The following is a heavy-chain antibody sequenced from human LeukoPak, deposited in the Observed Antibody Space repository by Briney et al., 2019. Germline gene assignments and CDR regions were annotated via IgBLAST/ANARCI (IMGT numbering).Heavy chain of an antibody. J-gene: IGHJ3*02. CDR3: ARDRQVDTAMATDAFDI. CDR1: GFTFSNYW. CDR2: INQDGSDK. D-gene: IGHD5-18*01. Sequence: GGSLRLPCAASGFTFSNYWMTWVRQAPGKGLEWVVNINQDGSDKYFVDSVKGRFTISRDNAKNSVYLQMNSLRVEDTAVYYCARDRQVDTAMATDAFDIWGQGTMVTVSS. V-gene: IGHV3-7*01.